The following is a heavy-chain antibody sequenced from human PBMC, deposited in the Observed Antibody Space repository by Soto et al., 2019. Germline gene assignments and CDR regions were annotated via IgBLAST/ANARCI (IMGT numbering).Heavy chain of an antibody. CDR2: IYHSGST. CDR3: ARGTVGMGSEYFQH. J-gene: IGHJ1*01. V-gene: IGHV4-30-2*01. CDR1: GSSISSGGYS. Sequence: SETLSLTCAVSGSSISSGGYSWSWIRQPPGKGLEWIGYIYHSGSTYYNPSLKSRVTISVDRSKNQFSLKLSSVTAADTAVYYCARGTVGMGSEYFQHWGQGTQVTVSS. D-gene: IGHD2-21*01.